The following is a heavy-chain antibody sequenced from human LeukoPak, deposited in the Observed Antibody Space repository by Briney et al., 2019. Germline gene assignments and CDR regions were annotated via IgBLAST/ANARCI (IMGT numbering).Heavy chain of an antibody. CDR1: GCSFTSYW. V-gene: IGHV5-51*01. J-gene: IGHJ6*02. CDR3: ARHTGYSSSWYGLGYYYYGMDV. Sequence: AGESLKISCKGSGCSFTSYWIGWVRQMPGKGLEWMGIIYPGDSDTRYSPSFQGQVTISADKSISTAYLQWSSLKASDTAMYYCARHTGYSSSWYGLGYYYYGMDVWGQGTTVTVSS. CDR2: IYPGDSDT. D-gene: IGHD6-13*01.